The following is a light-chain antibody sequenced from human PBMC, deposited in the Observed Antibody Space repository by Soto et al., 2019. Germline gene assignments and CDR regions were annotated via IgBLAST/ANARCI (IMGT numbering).Light chain of an antibody. CDR2: DAS. CDR1: QSVSSF. CDR3: QQRGSWPLT. J-gene: IGKJ3*01. V-gene: IGKV3-11*01. Sequence: EIVLTQSPATLSLSPGERATLSCRASQSVSSFLAWYQQKPGQAPRLLIYDASSRATGIPARFSGSGSGTEFTLTVSSLEPEDFAVYYCQQRGSWPLTFGPGTKVDIK.